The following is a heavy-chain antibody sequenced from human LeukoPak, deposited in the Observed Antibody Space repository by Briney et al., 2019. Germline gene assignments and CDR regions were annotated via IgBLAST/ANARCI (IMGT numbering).Heavy chain of an antibody. J-gene: IGHJ5*02. Sequence: SVKVSCKASGGTFSSYAISWVRQAPGQGLEWMGGIIPIFGTANYAQKFQGRVTITADESTSTAYMELSSLRSEDTAVYYCARAPGGIYNWFDPWGQGTLVTVSS. CDR3: ARAPGGIYNWFDP. CDR2: IIPIFGTA. D-gene: IGHD2-8*02. V-gene: IGHV1-69*01. CDR1: GGTFSSYA.